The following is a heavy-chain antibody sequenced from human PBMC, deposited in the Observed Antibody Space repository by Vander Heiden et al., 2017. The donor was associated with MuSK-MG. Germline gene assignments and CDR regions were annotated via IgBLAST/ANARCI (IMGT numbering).Heavy chain of an antibody. D-gene: IGHD6-13*01. V-gene: IGHV1-69*12. CDR1: GGTFSSYA. J-gene: IGHJ4*02. Sequence: QVQLVQSGAEVKKPGSSVKVSCKASGGTFSSYAISWVRQAPGQGLEWMGGIIPIFGTANYAQKVQGRVTITADESTSTAYMEMRRMRSEDTAVYYFARGYSSRWYYFDYWGQGTMVTVSS. CDR3: ARGYSSRWYYFDY. CDR2: IIPIFGTA.